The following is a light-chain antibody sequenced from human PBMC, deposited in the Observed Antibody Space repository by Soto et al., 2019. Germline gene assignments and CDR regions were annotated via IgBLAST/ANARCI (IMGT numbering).Light chain of an antibody. J-gene: IGKJ2*01. V-gene: IGKV1D-13*01. CDR1: QGISSA. CDR2: DAS. Sequence: AIQLTQSPSSLSASVGDRVTISCRASQGISSALAWYQRKPGKAPRLLIYDASSLNSGVPSRFSGSGSGTDFTLTISSLQPEDFGTYYCQHFSDYPRAFGQGTMLDIK. CDR3: QHFSDYPRA.